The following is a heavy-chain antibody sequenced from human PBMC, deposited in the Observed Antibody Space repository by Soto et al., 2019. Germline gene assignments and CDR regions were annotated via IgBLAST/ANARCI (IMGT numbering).Heavy chain of an antibody. D-gene: IGHD1-26*01. Sequence: SETLSLTCTVSGGSISSYYWSWIRQPPGKGLEWIGYIYYNVNTNYNPSLKSRVTISVDTSKNQFSLKLSSVTAADTAVYYCARRGGVGATTYDYWGQGTLVTVSS. CDR3: ARRGGVGATTYDY. CDR2: IYYNVNT. CDR1: GGSISSYY. V-gene: IGHV4-59*08. J-gene: IGHJ4*02.